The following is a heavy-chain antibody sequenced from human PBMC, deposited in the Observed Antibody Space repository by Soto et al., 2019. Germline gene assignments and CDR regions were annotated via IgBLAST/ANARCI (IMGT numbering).Heavy chain of an antibody. J-gene: IGHJ4*02. Sequence: VEVSCKGSGGTFSSDAIGWGRQAPGQGLEWMGGIIPIFGTANYAQKFQGRVTITADKSTSTAYMELSSLRSEDTAVYYCATGQIRGYSYGYPDYWGQGTLVTVSS. CDR2: IIPIFGTA. D-gene: IGHD5-18*01. V-gene: IGHV1-69*13. CDR1: GGTFSSDA. CDR3: ATGQIRGYSYGYPDY.